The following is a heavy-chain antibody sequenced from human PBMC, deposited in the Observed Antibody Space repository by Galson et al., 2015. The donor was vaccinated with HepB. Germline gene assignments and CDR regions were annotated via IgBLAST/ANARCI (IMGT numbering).Heavy chain of an antibody. CDR3: VRVGGWVRDWLDGMDV. CDR2: IKQDGSGE. J-gene: IGHJ6*02. CDR1: GITFSDYW. Sequence: SLRLSCAGSGITFSDYWMSWVRQAPGKGLEWVANIKQDGSGEYYVDSVRGRFTIPGENPKNSLYLQMNSLRAEDTAVYYGVRVGGWVRDWLDGMDVWGQGTTVTVSS. V-gene: IGHV3-7*03. D-gene: IGHD3-9*01.